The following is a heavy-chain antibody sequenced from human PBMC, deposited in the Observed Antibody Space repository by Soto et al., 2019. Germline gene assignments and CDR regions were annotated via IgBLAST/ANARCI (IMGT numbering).Heavy chain of an antibody. D-gene: IGHD3-3*01. J-gene: IGHJ5*02. CDR1: GFTFSSYW. V-gene: IGHV3-7*05. CDR2: IKQDGSEK. Sequence: GGSLRLSCAASGFTFSSYWMSWVRQAPGKGLEWVANIKQDGSEKYYVDSVKGRFTISRDNAKNSLYLQMNSLRAEDTAVYYCAREIRFLEWLPPTSGFDPWGQGTLVTVSS. CDR3: AREIRFLEWLPPTSGFDP.